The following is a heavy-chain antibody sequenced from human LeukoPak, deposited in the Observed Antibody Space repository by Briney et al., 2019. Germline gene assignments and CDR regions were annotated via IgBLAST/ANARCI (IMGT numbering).Heavy chain of an antibody. J-gene: IGHJ4*02. V-gene: IGHV3-30*18. CDR3: AKVMTTVTTLLPFDY. D-gene: IGHD4-17*01. Sequence: PGGSLRLSCAASGFTFSSYGMHWVRQAPGKGLEWVAVISYDGSNKYYADSVKGRFTISRDNSKNTLYLQMNSLRAEDTAVYYCAKVMTTVTTLLPFDYWGQGTLVTVSS. CDR2: ISYDGSNK. CDR1: GFTFSSYG.